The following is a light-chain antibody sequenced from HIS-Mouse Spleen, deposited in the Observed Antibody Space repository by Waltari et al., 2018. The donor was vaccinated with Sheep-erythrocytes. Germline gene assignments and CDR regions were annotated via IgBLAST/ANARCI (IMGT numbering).Light chain of an antibody. CDR2: DVS. CDR1: SSDVVGYNY. CDR3: CSYAGSYNHV. V-gene: IGLV2-11*01. Sequence: QSALTQPRSVSGSPGQSVTISCTGTSSDVVGYNYVSWNQQNPGKAPKLMIYDVSKRPSGVPDRFSSSKSGNTASLTISGLQAEDEADYYCCSYAGSYNHVFATGTKVTVL. J-gene: IGLJ1*01.